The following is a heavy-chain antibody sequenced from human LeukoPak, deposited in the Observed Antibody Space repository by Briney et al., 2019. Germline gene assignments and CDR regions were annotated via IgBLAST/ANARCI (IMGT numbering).Heavy chain of an antibody. CDR2: ISSSGSTI. Sequence: GGSLRLSCAASGFTLSSYEMNWVRQAPGKGLEWVSYISSSGSTIYYADSVKGRFTISRVNAKNSLYLQMNSLRAEDTAVYYCARDYRVTNDYGGTHFDYWGQGTLVTVSS. CDR1: GFTLSSYE. J-gene: IGHJ4*02. V-gene: IGHV3-48*03. CDR3: ARDYRVTNDYGGTHFDY. D-gene: IGHD4-23*01.